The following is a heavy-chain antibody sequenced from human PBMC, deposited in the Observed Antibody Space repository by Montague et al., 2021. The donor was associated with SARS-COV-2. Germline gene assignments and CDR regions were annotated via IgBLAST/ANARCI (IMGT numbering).Heavy chain of an antibody. D-gene: IGHD2-2*02. V-gene: IGHV6-1*01. CDR1: GDSVSSNSAA. Sequence: CAISGDSVSSNSAAWNWIRQSPSRGLEWLGRTYYRSKWYNDYAVSVKSRITINPDTSKNQFSLKLNSVTAADTAVYYCARLGEGVVPAPILGVGPYYSYFYMDVWGKGATVTVSS. J-gene: IGHJ6*03. CDR2: TYYRSKWYN. CDR3: ARLGEGVVPAPILGVGPYYSYFYMDV.